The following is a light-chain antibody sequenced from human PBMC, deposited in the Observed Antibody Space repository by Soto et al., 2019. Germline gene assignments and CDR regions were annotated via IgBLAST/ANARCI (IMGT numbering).Light chain of an antibody. CDR3: VLYMGRGIWV. CDR1: SGSVSTNNY. J-gene: IGLJ3*02. Sequence: QAVVTQEPSFSVSPGGTVTLTCALSSGSVSTNNYPSWCQQTPGQAPRTLIFRTNTRSSGVPDRFSGSILGNKAALTITGAHADDESDYYCVLYMGRGIWVFGGGTKVTVL. V-gene: IGLV8-61*01. CDR2: RTN.